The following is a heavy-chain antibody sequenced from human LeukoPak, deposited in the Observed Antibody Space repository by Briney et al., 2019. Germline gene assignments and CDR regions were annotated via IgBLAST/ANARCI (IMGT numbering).Heavy chain of an antibody. CDR1: GFTFSSYA. CDR3: AKDWEWEIWGGHFDY. CDR2: ISGSGGST. V-gene: IGHV3-23*01. Sequence: QSGGSLRLSCAASGFTFSSYAMSWVRQAPGKGLEWVSAISGSGGSTYYADSVKGRFTISRDNSKNTLYLQMNSLRAEDTAVYYCAKDWEWEIWGGHFDYWGKGTLVTVSS. J-gene: IGHJ4*02. D-gene: IGHD1-26*01.